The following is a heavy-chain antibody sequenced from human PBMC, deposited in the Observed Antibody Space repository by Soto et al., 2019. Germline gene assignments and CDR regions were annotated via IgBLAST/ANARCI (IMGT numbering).Heavy chain of an antibody. CDR3: ARGRGYSYGYEDYYVMDV. Sequence: ASVKVSCKASGYTFTSYGISWVRQAPGQGLEWMGWISAYNGNTNYAQKLQGRVTMTTDTSTSTAYMELSSLRSEDTAVYYCARGRGYSYGYEDYYVMDVWGQGSTVTVSS. J-gene: IGHJ6*02. D-gene: IGHD5-18*01. CDR2: ISAYNGNT. V-gene: IGHV1-18*04. CDR1: GYTFTSYG.